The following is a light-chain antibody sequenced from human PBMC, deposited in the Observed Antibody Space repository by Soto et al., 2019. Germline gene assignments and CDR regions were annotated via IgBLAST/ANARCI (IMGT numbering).Light chain of an antibody. CDR1: SSDVGAYNY. CDR3: CSFTSGSTVV. J-gene: IGLJ2*01. V-gene: IGLV2-14*03. CDR2: DVS. Sequence: QSVLTQPASVSGSPGQSITISCTGASSDVGAYNYVSWYQHHPGKAPKLMIYDVSNRPSGVSNRFSGSKSGNTASLTISGLKAEDEAAYYCCSFTSGSTVVFGGGTKLTVL.